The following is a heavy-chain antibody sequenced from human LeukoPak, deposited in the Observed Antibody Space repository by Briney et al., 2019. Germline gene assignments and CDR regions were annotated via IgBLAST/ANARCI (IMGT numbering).Heavy chain of an antibody. V-gene: IGHV3-21*01. Sequence: PGGSLRLSCAASGFTFSSYSMNWVRQAPGKGLEWVSSISSSSSYIYYADSVKGRFTISRDNAKNSLYLQMNSLRAEDTAVYYCARDPLTYCGGDCFPPVLGPKIDYWGQGTLVTVSS. J-gene: IGHJ4*02. CDR2: ISSSSSYI. D-gene: IGHD2-21*02. CDR3: ARDPLTYCGGDCFPPVLGPKIDY. CDR1: GFTFSSYS.